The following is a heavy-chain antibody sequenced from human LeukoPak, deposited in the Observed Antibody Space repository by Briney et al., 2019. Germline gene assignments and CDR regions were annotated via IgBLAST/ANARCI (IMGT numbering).Heavy chain of an antibody. V-gene: IGHV4-39*07. J-gene: IGHJ4*02. D-gene: IGHD6-19*01. Sequence: SETLSLTCTVSGGSISSSSYYWGWIRQPPGKGLEWIGSIYYSGSTYYNPSLKSRVTMSVDTSKNQFSLKLSSVTAADTAVYYCARSVAGIFFDYWGQGTLVTVSS. CDR3: ARSVAGIFFDY. CDR2: IYYSGST. CDR1: GGSISSSSYY.